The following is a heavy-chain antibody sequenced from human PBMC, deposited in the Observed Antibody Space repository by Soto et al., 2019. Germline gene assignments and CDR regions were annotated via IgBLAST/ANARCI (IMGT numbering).Heavy chain of an antibody. D-gene: IGHD6-19*01. Sequence: ASVKVSCKAPGYTLTSYGISWVRQAPGQGLEWMGWISAYNGNTNYAQKLQGRVTMTTDTSTSTAYMELRSLRSDDTAVYYCARDSGLAVAGSAFDIWGQGTMVTVSS. CDR1: GYTLTSYG. V-gene: IGHV1-18*04. CDR3: ARDSGLAVAGSAFDI. J-gene: IGHJ3*02. CDR2: ISAYNGNT.